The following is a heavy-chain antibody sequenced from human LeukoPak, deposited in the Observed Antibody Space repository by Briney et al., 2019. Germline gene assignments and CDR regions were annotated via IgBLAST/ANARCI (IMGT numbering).Heavy chain of an antibody. CDR3: ARGYSYGYDY. Sequence: ASVKVSCKASGGTFSSYAISWVRQAPGQGLEWMGRINPNSGGTNYAQKFQGRVTMTRDTSISTAYMELSRLRSDDTAVYYCARGYSYGYDYWGQGTLVTVSS. CDR1: GGTFSSYA. V-gene: IGHV1-2*06. CDR2: INPNSGGT. J-gene: IGHJ4*02. D-gene: IGHD5-18*01.